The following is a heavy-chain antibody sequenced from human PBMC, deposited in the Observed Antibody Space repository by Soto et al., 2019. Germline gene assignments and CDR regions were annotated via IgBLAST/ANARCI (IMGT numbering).Heavy chain of an antibody. V-gene: IGHV4-39*01. D-gene: IGHD3-9*01. CDR3: ASRGSYDILTGYYLWVIDY. J-gene: IGHJ4*02. CDR2: IYYSGST. Sequence: SETLSLTCTVSGGSISSSSYYWGWIRQPPGKGLEWIGSIYYSGSTYYNPSLKSRVTISVDTSKNQFSLKLSSVTAADTVVYYCASRGSYDILTGYYLWVIDYWGQGTLVTVSS. CDR1: GGSISSSSYY.